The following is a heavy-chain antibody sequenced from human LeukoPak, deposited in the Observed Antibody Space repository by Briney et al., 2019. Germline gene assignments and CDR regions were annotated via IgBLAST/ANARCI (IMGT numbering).Heavy chain of an antibody. V-gene: IGHV1-18*01. Sequence: ASVKVSCKASGYTFTSYGISWVRQAPGQGLEWMGWISAYNGNTNYAQRFQGRVTMTRDTSISTAYMELNRLRSDDTAVYYCAGLIVYNWFDPWGQGTLVTVSS. CDR2: ISAYNGNT. D-gene: IGHD3-22*01. CDR3: AGLIVYNWFDP. CDR1: GYTFTSYG. J-gene: IGHJ5*02.